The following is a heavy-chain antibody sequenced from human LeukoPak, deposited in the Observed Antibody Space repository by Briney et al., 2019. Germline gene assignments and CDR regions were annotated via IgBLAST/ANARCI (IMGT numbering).Heavy chain of an antibody. V-gene: IGHV3-23*01. CDR3: ARTTQRDYYYYGMAV. D-gene: IGHD1-1*01. J-gene: IGHJ6*02. CDR2: ISGGGDTS. CDR1: GFSLRSYA. Sequence: AASLSLSCAASGFSLRSYAMNWVRQAPGKGLEWVSVISGGGDTSYANSVNGRFTISRDNSKNTLYLQMLSLRAEDTATYYCARTTQRDYYYYGMAVWGQGTTVTVSS.